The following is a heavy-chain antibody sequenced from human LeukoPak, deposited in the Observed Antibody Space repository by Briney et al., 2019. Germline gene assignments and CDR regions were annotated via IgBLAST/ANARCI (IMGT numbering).Heavy chain of an antibody. Sequence: SETLSLTCTVTAGSISTYYWSCIRQTARKGLEWIGHINPRGNIKYNPSLKSRVSLSMDTSKNQFSLKVNSVTAADTAVYYCARGGAQWLVEEAFDFWGRGTMVTVSS. D-gene: IGHD6-19*01. CDR2: INPRGNI. V-gene: IGHV4-4*07. CDR3: ARGGAQWLVEEAFDF. CDR1: AGSISTYY. J-gene: IGHJ3*01.